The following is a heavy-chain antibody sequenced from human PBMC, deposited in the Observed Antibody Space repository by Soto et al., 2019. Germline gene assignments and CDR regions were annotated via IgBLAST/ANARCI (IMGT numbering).Heavy chain of an antibody. CDR1: GFSFSNYN. V-gene: IGHV3-48*02. J-gene: IGHJ6*02. Sequence: VQLVESGGGLVQPGGSLRLSCAASGFSFSNYNMNWVRQSPGKGLEWVSYISSRSSAIYYADSVKGRLTISRDNAKNSLYLQMNSLRDEDTAVYYCARDCGKGYGMDVWGQGTTVTVSS. CDR3: ARDCGKGYGMDV. CDR2: ISSRSSAI.